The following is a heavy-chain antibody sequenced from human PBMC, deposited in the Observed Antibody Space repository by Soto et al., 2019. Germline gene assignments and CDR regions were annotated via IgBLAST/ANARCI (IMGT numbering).Heavy chain of an antibody. D-gene: IGHD6-6*01. V-gene: IGHV3-11*01. CDR3: ARDIFPYSSSGIDY. CDR1: GFSFSDYY. J-gene: IGHJ4*02. Sequence: GGSLRLSCAASGFSFSDYYMSWIRQSPGKGLDWVSYISSSGSTIYYADSVKGRFTISRDNAKNSLYLQMNSLRAEDTAVYYCARDIFPYSSSGIDYWGQGTLVTVSS. CDR2: ISSSGSTI.